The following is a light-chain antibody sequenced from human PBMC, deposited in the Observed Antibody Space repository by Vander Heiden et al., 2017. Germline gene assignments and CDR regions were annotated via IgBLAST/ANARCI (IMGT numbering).Light chain of an antibody. CDR3: QQYNSWPLP. V-gene: IGKV3-15*01. CDR2: GAS. CDR1: QSVSSN. Sequence: EIVMTQSPATLSVSPGERATLSPRASQSVSSNLTWYQQKPGQAPRLLIYGASTRATGIPARFSGSGSGTEFTLTISSLQSEDFAVYYCQQYNSWPLPFGQGNKVEIK. J-gene: IGKJ1*01.